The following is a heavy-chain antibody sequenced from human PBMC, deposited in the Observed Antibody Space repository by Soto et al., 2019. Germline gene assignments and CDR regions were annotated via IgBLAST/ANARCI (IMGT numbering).Heavy chain of an antibody. J-gene: IGHJ4*02. Sequence: EVQLVESGGGLVQPGGSLRLSCAASGFTFSNYWMHWVRQTPGKGLVWVSRINSDGSSTSYADSVKGRFTIFKDNAKNTLYLQMNSLRAEDTAVYYWTRDPAPSGWYDYWGQGTLVTVSS. CDR2: INSDGSST. D-gene: IGHD6-19*01. CDR1: GFTFSNYW. V-gene: IGHV3-74*01. CDR3: TRDPAPSGWYDY.